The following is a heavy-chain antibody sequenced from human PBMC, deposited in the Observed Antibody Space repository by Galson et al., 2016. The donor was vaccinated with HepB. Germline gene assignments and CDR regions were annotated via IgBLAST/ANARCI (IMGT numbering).Heavy chain of an antibody. Sequence: SLRLSCAASEFTFSDHYMDRVRQAPGKGLEWVARIRNKANSYTTLYAASVKGRFTISRDDSKNSLYLQMSSLKTEDTAVYFCSRGYSSSSPSFDYWGQGTLVTISS. V-gene: IGHV3-72*01. D-gene: IGHD6-6*01. CDR3: SRGYSSSSPSFDY. CDR2: IRNKANSYTT. J-gene: IGHJ4*02. CDR1: EFTFSDHY.